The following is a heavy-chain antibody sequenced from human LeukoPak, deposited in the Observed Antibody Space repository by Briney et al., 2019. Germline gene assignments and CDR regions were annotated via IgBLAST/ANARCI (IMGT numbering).Heavy chain of an antibody. CDR2: VNSNGGT. D-gene: IGHD3-10*01. V-gene: IGHV4-59*01. Sequence: SETLSLTCTVSGGSISTYSWNWIRQPPGQGLEWIGYVNSNGGTYNNPSLKSRVTVSLDMSKNQFSLKLSSATAADTAVYYCARDAGGAWFDPWGQGILVTVSS. CDR3: ARDAGGAWFDP. J-gene: IGHJ5*02. CDR1: GGSISTYS.